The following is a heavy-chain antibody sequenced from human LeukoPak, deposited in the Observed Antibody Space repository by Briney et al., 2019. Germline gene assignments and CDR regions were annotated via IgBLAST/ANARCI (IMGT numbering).Heavy chain of an antibody. D-gene: IGHD2-15*01. J-gene: IGHJ6*04. CDR1: GCTFTSYG. CDR2: ISAYNGNT. V-gene: IGHV1-18*04. Sequence: ASVKVSCKASGCTFTSYGISWVRQAPGQGLEWMGWISAYNGNTNYAQKLQGRVTMTTDTSTSTAYMELRSLRSDDTAVYYCARPSYCSGGSCYSYGMDVWGKGTTVTVSS. CDR3: ARPSYCSGGSCYSYGMDV.